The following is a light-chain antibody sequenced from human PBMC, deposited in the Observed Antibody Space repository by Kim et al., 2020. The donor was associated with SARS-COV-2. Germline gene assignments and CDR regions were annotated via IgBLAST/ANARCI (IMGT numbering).Light chain of an antibody. J-gene: IGLJ3*02. V-gene: IGLV3-9*01. CDR3: HVWDSNTAV. Sequence: SYELTQPLSESVALGQTARITCGGSSIGAEGVHWYQQKPGQAPVLVIYRDRNRPFGIPERFSGSNSGNAATLTISMAQAGDEADYYCHVWDSNTAVFGGGTRLGVL. CDR1: SIGAEG. CDR2: RDR.